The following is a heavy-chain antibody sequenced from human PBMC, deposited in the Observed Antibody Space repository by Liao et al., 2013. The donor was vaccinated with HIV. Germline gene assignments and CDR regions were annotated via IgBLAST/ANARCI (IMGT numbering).Heavy chain of an antibody. V-gene: IGHV4-34*01. CDR2: INHSGST. Sequence: QVQLQQWGAGLLKPSETLSLTCAVYGGSFSGYYWSWIRQPPGKGLEWIGEINHSGSTNYNPSLKSRVTISVDTSKNQFSLKLSSVTAADTAVYYCARGLTGYYYDSSGYYYAFDIWGQGTMVTSLQ. D-gene: IGHD3-22*01. J-gene: IGHJ3*02. CDR3: ARGLTGYYYDSSGYYYAFDI. CDR1: GGSFSGYY.